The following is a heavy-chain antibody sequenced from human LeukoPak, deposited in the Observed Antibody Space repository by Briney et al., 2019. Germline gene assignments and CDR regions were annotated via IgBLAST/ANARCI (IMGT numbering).Heavy chain of an antibody. J-gene: IGHJ4*02. D-gene: IGHD6-19*01. CDR2: IYYTGST. V-gene: IGHV4-59*12. Sequence: PSETLSLTCTVSGASISNYYWNWIRQPPGKGPEWIGYIYYTGSTNYNPSLKSRVTISVDTSKNQFSLKLSSVTAADTAVYYCASKKRYSSGWAHFDDWGQGTLVTVSS. CDR3: ASKKRYSSGWAHFDD. CDR1: GASISNYY.